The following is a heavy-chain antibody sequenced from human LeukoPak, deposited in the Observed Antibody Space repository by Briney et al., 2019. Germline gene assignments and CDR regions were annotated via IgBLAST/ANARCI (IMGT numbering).Heavy chain of an antibody. CDR2: IIPIFGTA. V-gene: IGHV1-69*05. Sequence: SVKVSCKASGGTFSSYAISWVRQAPGQGLEWMGGIIPIFGTANYAQKFQGRVTMTRDTSISTAYMELSRLRSDDTAVYYCARDRAAQKNDYWGQGTLVTVSS. J-gene: IGHJ4*02. CDR3: ARDRAAQKNDY. D-gene: IGHD3-10*01. CDR1: GGTFSSYA.